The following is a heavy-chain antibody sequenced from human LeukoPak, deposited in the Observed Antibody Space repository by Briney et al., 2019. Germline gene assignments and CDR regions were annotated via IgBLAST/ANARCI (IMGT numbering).Heavy chain of an antibody. Sequence: PGGSLRLSCAASGFTFSSYGMHWVRQAPAKGLEWVAFIRYDGSNKYYADSVKGRFTISRDNSKNTLYLQMNSLRAEDTAVYYCQTYYDFWSGYYTRDYWGQGTLVTVSS. V-gene: IGHV3-30*02. CDR1: GFTFSSYG. CDR3: QTYYDFWSGYYTRDY. D-gene: IGHD3-3*01. CDR2: IRYDGSNK. J-gene: IGHJ4*02.